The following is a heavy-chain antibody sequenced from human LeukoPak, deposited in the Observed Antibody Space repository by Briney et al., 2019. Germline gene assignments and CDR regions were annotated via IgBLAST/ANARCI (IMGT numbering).Heavy chain of an antibody. CDR1: GFIFSSNW. CDR3: ARLGLEVGGPNWFDP. CDR2: IKRDGSQK. Sequence: GGSLRLSCAAPGFIFSSNWMGWVRQAPGKGLEWVAHIKRDGSQKYYLDSVKGRFTISRDNAKNSLYLQMNSLRVEDTAVYYCARLGLEVGGPNWFDPWGQGTLVTVSS. J-gene: IGHJ5*02. V-gene: IGHV3-7*01. D-gene: IGHD1-1*01.